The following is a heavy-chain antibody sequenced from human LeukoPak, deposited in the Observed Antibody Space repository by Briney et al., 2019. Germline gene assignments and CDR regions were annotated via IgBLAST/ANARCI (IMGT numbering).Heavy chain of an antibody. J-gene: IGHJ4*02. CDR3: AKDQDYYDSRGYTLDY. CDR1: GFTFSSYG. D-gene: IGHD3-22*01. CDR2: IRYDGSNK. Sequence: GGSLRLSCAASGFTFSSYGMHWVRQAPGKGLEWVAFIRYDGSNKYYADSVKGRFTISRDRSKNTLYLQMNSLRAEDTTVYYCAKDQDYYDSRGYTLDYWGQGTLVTVSS. V-gene: IGHV3-30*02.